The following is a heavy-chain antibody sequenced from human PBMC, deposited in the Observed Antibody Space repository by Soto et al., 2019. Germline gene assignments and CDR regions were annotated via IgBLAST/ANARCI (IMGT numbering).Heavy chain of an antibody. CDR1: GGSISSGGYY. CDR3: ARAIAAAGDDWFDP. Sequence: PSETLSLTCTVSGGSISSGGYYWSWIRQHPGKGLEWIGYIYYSGTTYYNPSLKSRVTISVDTSKNQFSLNLSSVTAADTAVYYCARAIAAAGDDWFDPWGQGTLVTVSS. CDR2: IYYSGTT. V-gene: IGHV4-31*03. D-gene: IGHD6-13*01. J-gene: IGHJ5*02.